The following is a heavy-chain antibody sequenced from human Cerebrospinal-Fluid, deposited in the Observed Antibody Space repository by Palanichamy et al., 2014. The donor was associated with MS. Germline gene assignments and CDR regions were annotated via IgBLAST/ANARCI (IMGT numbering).Heavy chain of an antibody. V-gene: IGHV1-2*04. CDR2: INPNSGGT. D-gene: IGHD4-11*01. CDR1: GYTFSGYY. Sequence: QVHLVQSGAEAKKPGASVKVSYRASGYTFSGYYMHWVRQAPGQGLEWMGWINPNSGGTNYAQNFQGWVTMTRDTSSATAYLELRRLKSDDTALYYCAKGASDSNYAGGMDVWGQGTMVTVSS. CDR3: AKGASDSNYAGGMDV. J-gene: IGHJ6*02.